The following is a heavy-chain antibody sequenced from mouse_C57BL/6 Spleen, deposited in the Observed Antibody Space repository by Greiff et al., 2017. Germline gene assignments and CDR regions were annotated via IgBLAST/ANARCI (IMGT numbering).Heavy chain of an antibody. J-gene: IGHJ2*01. CDR2: ISDGGSYT. V-gene: IGHV5-4*01. CDR3: AREEITLDY. Sequence: EVKVVESGGGLVKPGGSLKLSCAASGFTFSSYAMSWVRQTPEKRPEWVATISDGGSYTYYPDNVKGRFTISRDNAKNNLYLQMSHLKSEDTAMYYCAREEITLDYWGQGTTLTVSS. CDR1: GFTFSSYA. D-gene: IGHD2-4*01.